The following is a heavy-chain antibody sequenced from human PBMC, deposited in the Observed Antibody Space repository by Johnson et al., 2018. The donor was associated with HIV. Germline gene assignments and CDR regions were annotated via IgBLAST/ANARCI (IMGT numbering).Heavy chain of an antibody. V-gene: IGHV3-30-3*01. J-gene: IGHJ3*02. D-gene: IGHD4-17*01. CDR3: AGPVNGDTYAFDI. CDR1: GFTFITYA. CDR2: ISNDGNKK. Sequence: VQLVESGGGVVQPGRSLRLSCAASGFTFITYAMHWVRQAPGKWLEWVAVISNDGNKKFYGDSVKGRFTISRDTSENTLYLQMNSLRAEDTAVYYCAGPVNGDTYAFDIWGQGTMVTVSA.